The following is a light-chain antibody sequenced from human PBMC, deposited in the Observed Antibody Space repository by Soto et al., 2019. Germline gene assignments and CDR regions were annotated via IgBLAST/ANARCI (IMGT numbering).Light chain of an antibody. CDR2: GAS. V-gene: IGKV3-15*01. CDR1: QSVSSN. Sequence: EIVMTQSPATLSVSPGERATLSCRAGQSVSSNLAWYQQKPGQAPRLLIYGASTRATGIPARFSGSGSGTEFTLTISSLQSEDFAVYYWQQYNNWWTFGQGTKVEI. CDR3: QQYNNWWT. J-gene: IGKJ1*01.